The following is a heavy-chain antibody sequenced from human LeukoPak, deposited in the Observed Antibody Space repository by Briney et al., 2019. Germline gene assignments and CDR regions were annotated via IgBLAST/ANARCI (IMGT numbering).Heavy chain of an antibody. Sequence: SETLSLTCTVSGGSISSSHYYWGWIRQTPGKGPEWIGTIYYSGTTYYNPSLESRVTISEDTSKNQFSLTLRSVTAADTAVYYCARQISDYYYYYIDVWGKGTTVTVSS. V-gene: IGHV4-39*01. CDR1: GGSISSSHYY. CDR2: IYYSGTT. CDR3: ARQISDYYYYYIDV. D-gene: IGHD3-10*01. J-gene: IGHJ6*03.